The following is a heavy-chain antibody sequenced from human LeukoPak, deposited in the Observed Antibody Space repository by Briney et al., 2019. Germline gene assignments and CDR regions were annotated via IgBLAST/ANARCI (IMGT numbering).Heavy chain of an antibody. Sequence: SETLSLTCTVSGGSISSYYWSWIRQPPGKGLEWIAYLFCSGSTDYNPSLESRVTISVDTSKNQFSLKLRSVTAADTAVYYCATVAVIRGVTYFDYWGQGTLVTVSS. D-gene: IGHD3-10*01. V-gene: IGHV4-59*01. CDR3: ATVAVIRGVTYFDY. J-gene: IGHJ4*02. CDR1: GGSISSYY. CDR2: LFCSGST.